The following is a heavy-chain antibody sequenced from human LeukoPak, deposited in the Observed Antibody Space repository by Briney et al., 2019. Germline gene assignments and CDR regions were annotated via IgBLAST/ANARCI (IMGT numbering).Heavy chain of an antibody. CDR2: ISSSGGST. CDR3: AKDLFDSSSWYTSPSDY. J-gene: IGHJ4*02. D-gene: IGHD6-13*01. CDR1: GFTFSSYA. V-gene: IGHV3-23*01. Sequence: PGGSLRLSCAASGFTFSSYAMSWVRQAPGKGLEWVSAISSSGGSTYYADSVKGRFTISRDNSKNTLYLQMNSLRAEDTAVYYCAKDLFDSSSWYTSPSDYWGQGTLVTVSS.